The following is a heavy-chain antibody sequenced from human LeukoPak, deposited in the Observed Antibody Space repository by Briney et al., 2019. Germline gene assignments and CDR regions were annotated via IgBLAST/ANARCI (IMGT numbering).Heavy chain of an antibody. D-gene: IGHD4-17*01. J-gene: IGHJ3*02. CDR3: VLYGDYESPDGFDI. CDR1: GFSFSSYG. Sequence: GGSLRLSCAASGFSFSSYGMNWVRQAPGKGLEWVSAISGSGGSTYYADSVKGRFTIPRDNSKNTLYLQMNSLRAEDTAVYYCVLYGDYESPDGFDIWGQGTMVTVSS. V-gene: IGHV3-23*01. CDR2: ISGSGGST.